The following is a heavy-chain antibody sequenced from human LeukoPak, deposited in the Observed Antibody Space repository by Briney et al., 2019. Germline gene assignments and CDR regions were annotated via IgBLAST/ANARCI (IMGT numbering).Heavy chain of an antibody. CDR2: MYHSGIT. D-gene: IGHD3-10*01. CDR1: GYSINSAYY. V-gene: IGHV4-38-2*01. CDR3: ARLTPGKNWFDP. J-gene: IGHJ5*02. Sequence: SETLSLTCAVSGYSINSAYYWGWIRQPPGKGLEWIGSMYHSGITYYNPSLKSRVTISVDTSKNQFSLKRNSVTAADTAVYYCARLTPGKNWFDPWGQGTLVTVSS.